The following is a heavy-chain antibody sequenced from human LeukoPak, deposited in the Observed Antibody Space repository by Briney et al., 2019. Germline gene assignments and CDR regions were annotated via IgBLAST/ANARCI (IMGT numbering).Heavy chain of an antibody. Sequence: SETLSLTCTVSGGSLSSYYWSWIRQPPGKGLEWIGEINHSGSTNYNASLKSRVTISVDTSKNQFSLKLSSVTAADTAVYYCAREGDCSGGICYLGNAFDIWGQGTMVTVSS. V-gene: IGHV4-34*01. CDR2: INHSGST. CDR3: AREGDCSGGICYLGNAFDI. J-gene: IGHJ3*02. CDR1: GGSLSSYY. D-gene: IGHD2-15*01.